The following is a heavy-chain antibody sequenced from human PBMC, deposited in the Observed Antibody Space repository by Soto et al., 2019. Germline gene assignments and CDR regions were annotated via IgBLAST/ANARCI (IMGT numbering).Heavy chain of an antibody. CDR1: GFPFTNAW. V-gene: IGHV3-15*01. Sequence: EVQLVESGGGLVKPGGSLRLSCAASGFPFTNAWMSWVRQVPGKGLEWIARVLSNADGGEPDYAAPVKDRFTISRDDSRNTLHLQMNRLRTEDTAVYYCNAYDYIWGSDRYRWAYWGQGALVTVSS. D-gene: IGHD3-16*02. J-gene: IGHJ4*02. CDR2: VLSNADGGEP. CDR3: NAYDYIWGSDRYRWAY.